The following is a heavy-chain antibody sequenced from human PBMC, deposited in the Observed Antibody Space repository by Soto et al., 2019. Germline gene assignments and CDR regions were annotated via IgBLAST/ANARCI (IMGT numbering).Heavy chain of an antibody. D-gene: IGHD1-1*01. V-gene: IGHV4-4*07. CDR3: VRDGTKTLRDWFDP. CDR1: GASISGYY. J-gene: IGHJ5*02. CDR2: IYATGTT. Sequence: QVQLQESGPGLVKPSETLSLTCTVSGASISGYYWSWIRKSAGKGLEGVGRIYATGTTDYNPSLKSRVMMSVDTSTKQFSLRLRSVTAADTAVYYCVRDGTKTLRDWFDPWGQGISVTVSS.